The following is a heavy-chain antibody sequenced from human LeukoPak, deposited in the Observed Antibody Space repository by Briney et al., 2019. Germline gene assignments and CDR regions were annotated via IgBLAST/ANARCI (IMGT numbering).Heavy chain of an antibody. CDR3: ARTVAGHPHDYFDS. V-gene: IGHV3-7*01. CDR1: GLTFSDYW. Sequence: GGSLRLSCAASGLTFSDYWMSWVRQAPGKGPERVAHMNEDGSGKYSVDSVRGRFTISRDTTENSLYLHMSSLRVEDTAVYYCARTVAGHPHDYFDSWGQGTLVTVSS. D-gene: IGHD6-19*01. CDR2: MNEDGSGK. J-gene: IGHJ4*02.